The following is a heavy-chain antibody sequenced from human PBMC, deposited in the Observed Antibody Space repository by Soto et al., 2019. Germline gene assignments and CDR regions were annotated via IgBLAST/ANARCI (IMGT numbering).Heavy chain of an antibody. CDR3: GRSIGGWYPGRHFSGVDV. CDR2: IYDSGST. Sequence: QVQLQQSGPGLVKPSETLSLTCTVSGGSVSSGSYYWSWIRQPPGKVLEWIGYIYDSGSTNDNPSPKSLVTITVATATHQFSLTLSSVPAAHTPVHYCGRSIGGWYPGRHFSGVDVGGQATAVTVSS. D-gene: IGHD6-19*01. J-gene: IGHJ6*02. V-gene: IGHV4-61*01. CDR1: GGSVSSGSYY.